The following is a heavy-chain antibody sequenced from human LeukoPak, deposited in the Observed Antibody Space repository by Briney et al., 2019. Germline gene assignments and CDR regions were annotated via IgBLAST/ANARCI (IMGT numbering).Heavy chain of an antibody. Sequence: GGSLRLSCAASGFPFSTNDMTWVRQAPGKGLEWVSAISGSGGSTYYADSVKGRFTISRDNSKNTLYLQMNSLRAEDTAVYYCAKDDSGYVGAFDIWGQGTMVTVSS. CDR1: GFPFSTND. D-gene: IGHD3-22*01. CDR3: AKDDSGYVGAFDI. J-gene: IGHJ3*02. V-gene: IGHV3-23*01. CDR2: ISGSGGST.